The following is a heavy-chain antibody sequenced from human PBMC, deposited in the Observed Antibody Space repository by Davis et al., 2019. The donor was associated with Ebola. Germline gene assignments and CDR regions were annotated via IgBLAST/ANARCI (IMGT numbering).Heavy chain of an antibody. CDR1: GFVFSDFS. Sequence: GESLKISCAASGFVFSDFSMNWVRQAPGKGLEWITYITKGSDAIHYADSVKGRFTVSRDNAKNSVFLQMSSLRDEDSAVYYCARDRFFAFDFWSQGVHVSVS. D-gene: IGHD3/OR15-3a*01. V-gene: IGHV3-48*02. CDR3: ARDRFFAFDF. CDR2: ITKGSDAI. J-gene: IGHJ4*02.